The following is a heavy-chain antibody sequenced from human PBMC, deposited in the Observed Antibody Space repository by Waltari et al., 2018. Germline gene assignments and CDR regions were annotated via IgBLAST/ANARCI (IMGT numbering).Heavy chain of an antibody. V-gene: IGHV3-73*01. J-gene: IGHJ5*02. CDR3: ATHDPLDH. CDR1: YFHFSDCA. CDR2: IRTKPNSYAT. Sequence: EVQPVESGGGVVQPGGSLNIPCVGSYFHFSDCAIHWVRQSAGRGLEWVGRIRTKPNSYATAYGASVKGRFTISRDDSRNTAYLLMSGLKTEDTAVYYCATHDPLDHWGQGTLVTVSS.